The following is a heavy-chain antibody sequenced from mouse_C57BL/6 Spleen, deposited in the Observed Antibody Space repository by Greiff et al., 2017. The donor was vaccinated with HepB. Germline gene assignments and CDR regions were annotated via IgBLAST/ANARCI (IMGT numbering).Heavy chain of an antibody. CDR3: ADATAQTTDAMDY. Sequence: VQLQQSGPVLVKPGASVKMSCKASGYTFTDYYMNWVKQSHGKSLEWIGVINPYNGGTSYNQKFKGKATLTVDKSSSTAYMELNSLTSEDSAVYYSADATAQTTDAMDYWGQGTSVTVSS. CDR2: INPYNGGT. J-gene: IGHJ4*01. CDR1: GYTFTDYY. D-gene: IGHD3-2*02. V-gene: IGHV1-19*01.